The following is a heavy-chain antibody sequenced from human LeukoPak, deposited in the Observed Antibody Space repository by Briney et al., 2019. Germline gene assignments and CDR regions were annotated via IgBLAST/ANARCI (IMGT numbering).Heavy chain of an antibody. Sequence: GGSLRLSCAASGFTFTSYGMYWVRQAPGKGLEWLAFIRYDGSNKYYADSVKGRFTISRDNSKNTLYQQMNSLRAEDTAVYYCAQGQAIFGVVRGFDYWGQGTLVTVSS. CDR3: AQGQAIFGVVRGFDY. D-gene: IGHD3-3*01. CDR2: IRYDGSNK. J-gene: IGHJ4*02. CDR1: GFTFTSYG. V-gene: IGHV3-30*02.